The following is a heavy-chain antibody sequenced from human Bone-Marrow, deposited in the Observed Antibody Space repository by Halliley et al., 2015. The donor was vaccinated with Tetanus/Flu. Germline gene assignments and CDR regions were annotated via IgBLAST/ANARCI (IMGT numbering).Heavy chain of an antibody. V-gene: IGHV5-10-1*01. J-gene: IGHJ6*02. CDR2: IDPSDSYT. CDR3: ARHRKSDYSDSGGQAYYFYSVDV. CDR1: GYRFSSYW. D-gene: IGHD3-22*01. Sequence: QLVQSGAEVKEPGEYLRISCKGSGYRFSSYWITWVRQMPGKGLEWVGRIDPSDSYTNYSPSSQGHVTLSAAKSVNTAYLHWSSLKASDSAMYYCARHRKSDYSDSGGQAYYFYSVDVWGQGATVTVSS.